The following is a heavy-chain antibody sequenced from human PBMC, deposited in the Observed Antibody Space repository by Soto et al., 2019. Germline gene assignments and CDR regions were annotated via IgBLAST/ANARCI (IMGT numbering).Heavy chain of an antibody. CDR3: SRGYDCSAYFSTLGDGMDV. CDR1: GYSFANQA. CDR2: ISGRSGNS. Sequence: QVQLVQSGTEVKKPGASVKVSCKTSGYSFANQAINWVRQAPGQGLEWVGWISGRSGNSNYAETGRCRVTLTTDTSTCTAYLAVTGLTTDYTAVYYCSRGYDCSAYFSTLGDGMDVWCQGTTVTVSS. V-gene: IGHV1-18*01. J-gene: IGHJ6*02. D-gene: IGHD3-3*01.